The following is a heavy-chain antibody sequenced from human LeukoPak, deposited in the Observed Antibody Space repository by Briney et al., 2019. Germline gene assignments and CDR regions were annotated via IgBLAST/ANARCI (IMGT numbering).Heavy chain of an antibody. J-gene: IGHJ5*02. CDR1: GFTFSSYE. V-gene: IGHV3-48*03. Sequence: PGGSLRLSCAASGFTFSSYEMNWVRQAPGKGLEWVSYISSSGSTIYYADSVKGRFTISRDNAKNSLYLQMNSLRAEDTAVYYCARDSRYDFWSGYEYNWFDPWGQGTLVTVSS. CDR3: ARDSRYDFWSGYEYNWFDP. CDR2: ISSSGSTI. D-gene: IGHD3-3*01.